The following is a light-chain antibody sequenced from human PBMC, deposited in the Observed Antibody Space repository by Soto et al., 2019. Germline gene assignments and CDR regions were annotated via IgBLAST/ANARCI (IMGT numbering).Light chain of an antibody. Sequence: EIVMTQSPATLSVSPGEWATLSCRTSRSVSSNLAWYQQKPGQAPRLLIYGASTRATGIPARFSGSGSGTEFTLTISSPQSEDFAVYYCQQYNNWPPLTFGGGTKVEIK. CDR3: QQYNNWPPLT. V-gene: IGKV3-15*01. CDR2: GAS. J-gene: IGKJ4*01. CDR1: RSVSSN.